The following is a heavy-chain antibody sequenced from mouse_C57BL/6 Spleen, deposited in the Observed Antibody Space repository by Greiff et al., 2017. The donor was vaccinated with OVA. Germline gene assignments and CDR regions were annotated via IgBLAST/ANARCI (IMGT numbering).Heavy chain of an antibody. CDR1: GYSFTSYY. D-gene: IGHD2-2*01. CDR2: IYPGSGNT. V-gene: IGHV1-66*01. CDR3: ARAGSWFAY. J-gene: IGHJ3*01. Sequence: VQRVESGPELVKPGASVKISCKASGYSFTSYYIHWVKQRPGQGLEWIGWIYPGSGNTKYNEKFKGKATLTADTSSSTAYMQLSSLTSEDSAVYYCARAGSWFAYWGQGTLVTVSA.